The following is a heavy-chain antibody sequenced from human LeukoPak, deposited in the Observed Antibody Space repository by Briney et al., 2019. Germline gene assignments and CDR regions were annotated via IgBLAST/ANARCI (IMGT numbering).Heavy chain of an antibody. J-gene: IGHJ6*03. CDR3: AKLDGSGSYYNYYYYMDV. CDR1: GFTFSDYY. V-gene: IGHV3-11*04. Sequence: GGSLRLSCAASGFTFSDYYMSWIRQAPGKGLEWISFISSSGSTRYYADSVKGRFTISRDTTKNSLYLQMVNLRADDTAVYYCAKLDGSGSYYNYYYYMDVWGKGTTVTISS. CDR2: ISSSGSTR. D-gene: IGHD3-10*01.